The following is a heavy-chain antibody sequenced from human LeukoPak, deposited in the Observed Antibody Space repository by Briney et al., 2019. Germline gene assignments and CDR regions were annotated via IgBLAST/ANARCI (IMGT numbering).Heavy chain of an antibody. D-gene: IGHD5-18*01. Sequence: GGSLRLSRAASGFTFSDYSMNWVRQAPGKGLEWISYIGIDSGNTNYADSVKGRFTISRDNSKNTLYLQMNSLRAEDTAVYYCARDGLSYSYETNNWFDPWGQGTLVTVSS. V-gene: IGHV3-48*01. CDR1: GFTFSDYS. CDR2: IGIDSGNT. CDR3: ARDGLSYSYETNNWFDP. J-gene: IGHJ5*02.